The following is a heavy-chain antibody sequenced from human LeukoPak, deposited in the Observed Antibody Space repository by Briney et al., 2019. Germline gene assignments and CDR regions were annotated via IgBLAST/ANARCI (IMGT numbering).Heavy chain of an antibody. CDR1: GFTFSSCA. Sequence: GGSLRLPCAASGFTFSSCAMSWVRQAPGRGLEWVSTISHTGGSTHYADSVKGRFTISRDNSKNTVYLQVNTVRADDTAVYYCAKANSGSYLDYFDSWGQGTLVTVSS. CDR2: ISHTGGST. J-gene: IGHJ4*02. CDR3: AKANSGSYLDYFDS. D-gene: IGHD1-26*01. V-gene: IGHV3-23*01.